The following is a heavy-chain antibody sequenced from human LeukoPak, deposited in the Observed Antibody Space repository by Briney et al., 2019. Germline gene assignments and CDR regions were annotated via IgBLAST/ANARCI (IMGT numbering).Heavy chain of an antibody. V-gene: IGHV5-51*01. CDR2: IYPDDSRT. CDR3: ARPHTPYIDIIGGFDF. D-gene: IGHD2-15*01. J-gene: IGHJ4*02. CDR1: GYMFTSFW. Sequence: GESLKISCKGSGYMFTSFWISWVRPMPGKGLEWMGIIYPDDSRTRYSPSFQGQFTISTDNSISTVYLQLSSLKASDTAMYYCARPHTPYIDIIGGFDFWGQGTPVTVSS.